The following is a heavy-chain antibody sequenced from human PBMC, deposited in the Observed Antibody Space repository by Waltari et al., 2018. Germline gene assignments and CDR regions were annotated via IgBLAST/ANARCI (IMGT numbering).Heavy chain of an antibody. V-gene: IGHV3-9*01. Sequence: EVQLVESGGGLVQPGRSLRLSCAASGLTFDDYAMHWFRQAPGKGLGWVSGISWNCGTIGYADSVKGRFTIARDNAKNALYLLMSSLRAEDTALYYGAKVEGYSYYFDYWGQGTLVTVSS. J-gene: IGHJ4*02. CDR2: ISWNCGTI. CDR3: AKVEGYSYYFDY. CDR1: GLTFDDYA. D-gene: IGHD5-18*01.